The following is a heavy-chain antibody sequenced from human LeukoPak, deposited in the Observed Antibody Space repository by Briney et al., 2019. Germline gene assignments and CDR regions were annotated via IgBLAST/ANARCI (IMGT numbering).Heavy chain of an antibody. CDR1: GVSISSGGYY. D-gene: IGHD3-10*01. J-gene: IGHJ4*02. Sequence: SQTLSLTCTVSGVSISSGGYYWSWIRQHPGKGLEWIGYIYYSGSTYYSPSLKSRVTISVDTSKNQFSLQLNSVTPEDTAVYYCARGPGALLHWGQGILVTVSS. CDR2: IYYSGST. V-gene: IGHV4-31*03. CDR3: ARGPGALLH.